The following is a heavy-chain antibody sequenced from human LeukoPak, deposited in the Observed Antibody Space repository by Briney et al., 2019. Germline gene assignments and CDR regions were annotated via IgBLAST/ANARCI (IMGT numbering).Heavy chain of an antibody. CDR3: ARHVGIVVVFYYYYYMDV. D-gene: IGHD3-22*01. J-gene: IGHJ6*03. CDR2: IYTSGST. Sequence: SQTLSLTCTVSGGSISSGSYYWSWIRQPAGKGLEWIGRIYTSGSTNYNPSLKSRVTISVDTSKNQFSLKLSSVTAADTAVYYCARHVGIVVVFYYYYYMDVWGKGTTVTVSS. CDR1: GGSISSGSYY. V-gene: IGHV4-61*02.